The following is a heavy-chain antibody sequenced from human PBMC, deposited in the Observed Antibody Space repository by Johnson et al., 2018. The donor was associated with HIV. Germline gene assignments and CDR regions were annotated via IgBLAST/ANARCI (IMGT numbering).Heavy chain of an antibody. D-gene: IGHD7-27*01. CDR1: GFTFSSYG. Sequence: QVQLVESGGGLVQPGGSLRLSCAASGFTFSSYGMHWVRQAPGKGLEWVAFIRYDGSNKYYADSVKGRFTISRDNSKNTIDLQMNSLSGEDTAVYYCASSGDKYSSNWGDVLDIWGQGTMVTVSS. J-gene: IGHJ3*02. V-gene: IGHV3-30*02. CDR3: ASSGDKYSSNWGDVLDI. CDR2: IRYDGSNK.